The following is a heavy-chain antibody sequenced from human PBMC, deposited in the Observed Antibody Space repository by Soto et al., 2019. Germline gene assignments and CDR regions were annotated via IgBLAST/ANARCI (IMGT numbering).Heavy chain of an antibody. V-gene: IGHV1-3*01. D-gene: IGHD2-8*01. J-gene: IGHJ4*02. CDR3: TRDLNGGNPFDY. CDR2: IDPGSGKA. CDR1: GYTLTNYA. Sequence: QVQFVQSGAEVKKPGASVRVSCKASGYTLTNYAIHWVRQAAGQRLEWLGWIDPGSGKATYSQRVQGRIIISRDNFASTFYRDLSSLTSEDTAVYFCTRDLNGGNPFDYWGQGALVTVSS.